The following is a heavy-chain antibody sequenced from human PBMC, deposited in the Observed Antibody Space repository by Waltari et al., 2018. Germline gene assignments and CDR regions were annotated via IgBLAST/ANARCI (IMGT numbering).Heavy chain of an antibody. Sequence: QVQLHESGPGLVKPSGTLSLTCNVSGDSITSYNWWGWVRQPPGRGLEWIAEIFHTEATSYNPSLKSRVTISVDTSKNQFSLKLSSVTAADTAVYYCARGRTIDYWGQGTLVTVSS. D-gene: IGHD4-17*01. J-gene: IGHJ4*02. V-gene: IGHV4-4*02. CDR3: ARGRTIDY. CDR2: IFHTEAT. CDR1: GDSITSYNW.